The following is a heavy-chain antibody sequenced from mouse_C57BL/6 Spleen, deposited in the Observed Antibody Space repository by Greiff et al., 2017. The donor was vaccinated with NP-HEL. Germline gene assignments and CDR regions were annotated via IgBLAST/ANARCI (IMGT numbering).Heavy chain of an antibody. CDR1: GYSFTDYN. Sequence: EVQVVESGPELVKPGASVKISCKASGYSFTDYNMNWVKQSNGKSLEWIGVINPNYGTTSYNQKFKGKATLTVDQSSSTAYMPLNSLTSDGAAADYCASNYGRGGMDYWGQGTSVTVSS. J-gene: IGHJ4*01. D-gene: IGHD1-2*01. V-gene: IGHV1-39*01. CDR2: INPNYGTT. CDR3: ASNYGRGGMDY.